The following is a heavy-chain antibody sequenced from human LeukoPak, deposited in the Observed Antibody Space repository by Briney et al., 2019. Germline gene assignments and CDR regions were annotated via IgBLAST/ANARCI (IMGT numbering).Heavy chain of an antibody. D-gene: IGHD4-17*01. CDR1: GFTFSSYA. CDR2: ISYDGSNK. Sequence: GGSLRLSCAASGFTFSSYAMHWVRQAPGKGLEWVAVISYDGSNKYYADSVKGRFTISRDNSKNTLYLQMNSLRAEDTAVHYCARDHPPYGDYPFWYFDYWGQGTLVTVSS. CDR3: ARDHPPYGDYPFWYFDY. J-gene: IGHJ4*02. V-gene: IGHV3-30*04.